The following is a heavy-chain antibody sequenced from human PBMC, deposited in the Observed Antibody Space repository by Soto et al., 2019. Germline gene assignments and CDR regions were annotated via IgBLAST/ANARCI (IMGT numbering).Heavy chain of an antibody. CDR1: GGSISSYY. J-gene: IGHJ6*02. V-gene: IGHV4-59*01. Sequence: SETLSLTCTVSGGSISSYYWSWIRQPPGKGLEWIGYIYYSGSTNYNPSLKSRVTISVDTSKNQFSLKLSSVTAADTAVYYCARDSGFGELLYGMDVWGQGTTVTVSS. CDR2: IYYSGST. D-gene: IGHD3-10*01. CDR3: ARDSGFGELLYGMDV.